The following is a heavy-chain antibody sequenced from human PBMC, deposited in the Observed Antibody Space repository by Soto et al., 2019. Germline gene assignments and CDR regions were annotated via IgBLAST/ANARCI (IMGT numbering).Heavy chain of an antibody. CDR1: GGSFSGYI. Sequence: ETLSLTCDVYGGSFSGYIWTWIRQTPGKGLQWIGQINHSGSANYNPSLKSRVTISVHTSNSLFSLELNSVSAADTAVFYCARGLISGSHYSGGWYYFDSWGQGTQVTVS. V-gene: IGHV4-34*01. CDR3: ARGLISGSHYSGGWYYFDS. D-gene: IGHD1-26*01. CDR2: INHSGSA. J-gene: IGHJ4*02.